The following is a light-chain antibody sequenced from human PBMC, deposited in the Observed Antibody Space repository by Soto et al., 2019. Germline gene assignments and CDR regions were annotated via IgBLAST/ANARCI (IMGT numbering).Light chain of an antibody. CDR3: QQSYNTPRT. CDR1: QSVSSY. J-gene: IGKJ1*01. Sequence: EIVMTQSPATLSVSPGERATLSCRASQSVSSYLAWYQQKPGQAPRLLIYDASNRATGIPARFSGSGSGTDFTLTITSLQPEDFATYYCQQSYNTPRTFGQGTKVDIK. CDR2: DAS. V-gene: IGKV3-11*01.